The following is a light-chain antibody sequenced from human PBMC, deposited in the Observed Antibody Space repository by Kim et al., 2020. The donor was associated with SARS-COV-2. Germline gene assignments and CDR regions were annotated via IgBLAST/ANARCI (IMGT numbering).Light chain of an antibody. CDR1: SGHSSYI. Sequence: QLALTQSSSASASPGSSVKLTCSLSSGHSSYIIAWHQQQPGKAPRYLMKLEGSGTYTKGSGVPDRFSGSGSGADRHLTISNLQSEDEADYYCETWDSNTRVFGGGTQLTVL. CDR2: LEGSGTY. CDR3: ETWDSNTRV. J-gene: IGLJ3*02. V-gene: IGLV4-60*03.